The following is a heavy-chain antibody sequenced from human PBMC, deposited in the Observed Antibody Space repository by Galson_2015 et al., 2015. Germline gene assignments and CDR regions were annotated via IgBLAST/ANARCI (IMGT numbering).Heavy chain of an antibody. CDR3: TTLTIAVAGDY. Sequence: SLRLSCAASGFTFSNAWMSWVRQAPGKGLEWVGRIKSKTDGGTTDHAAPVKGRFTISRDDSKNTLYLRMNSLKTEDTAVYYCTTLTIAVAGDYWGQGTLVTVSS. CDR2: IKSKTDGGTT. D-gene: IGHD6-19*01. CDR1: GFTFSNAW. J-gene: IGHJ4*02. V-gene: IGHV3-15*01.